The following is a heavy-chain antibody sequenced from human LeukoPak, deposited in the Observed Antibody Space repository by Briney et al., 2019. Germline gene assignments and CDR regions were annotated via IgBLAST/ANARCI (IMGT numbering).Heavy chain of an antibody. CDR3: ARIVYRDFDY. CDR2: ISVSGTTI. V-gene: IGHV3-48*03. D-gene: IGHD5-18*01. J-gene: IGHJ4*02. CDR1: GFTFSRYE. Sequence: PGGSLRLSCAASGFTFSRYEMNWVRQAPGKGLEWVSHISVSGTTIYYADSVKGRFTISRDNAKNSLYLQMNSLRAEDTAVYYCARIVYRDFDYWGQGTLVTVSS.